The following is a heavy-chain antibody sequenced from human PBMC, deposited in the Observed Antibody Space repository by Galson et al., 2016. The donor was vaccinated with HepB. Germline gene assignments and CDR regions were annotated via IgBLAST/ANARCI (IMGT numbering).Heavy chain of an antibody. CDR1: GFSLTTSGVA. CDR3: AHRKYGSSSGAFDI. CDR2: IYWDDDN. V-gene: IGHV2-5*02. Sequence: PSLVTPTQTLTLTCTFSGFSLTTSGVAVGWIRQPPGKALEWLALIYWDDDNHSSPSLKSRLNITKDTAKNQVVLTMSHMDPVDTATYYCAHRKYGSSSGAFDIWGQGTMVTVSS. D-gene: IGHD6-13*01. J-gene: IGHJ3*02.